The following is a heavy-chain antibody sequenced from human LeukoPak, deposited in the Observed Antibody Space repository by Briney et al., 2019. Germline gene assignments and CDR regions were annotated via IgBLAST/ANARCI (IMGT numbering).Heavy chain of an antibody. CDR1: GGTFSSYA. CDR2: IIPIFGTA. D-gene: IGHD2-2*01. Sequence: ASVKVSCKASGGTFSSYAISWVRQAPGQGLEWMGGIIPIFGTANYAQKFQGRVTITADESRSTAYMELSSLRSEDTAVYYCARHPLGYCSSTSCEPFDYWGQGTLVTVSS. J-gene: IGHJ4*02. V-gene: IGHV1-69*13. CDR3: ARHPLGYCSSTSCEPFDY.